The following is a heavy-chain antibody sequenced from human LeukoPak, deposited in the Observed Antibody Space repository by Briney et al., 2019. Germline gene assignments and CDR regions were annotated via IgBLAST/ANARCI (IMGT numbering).Heavy chain of an antibody. D-gene: IGHD5-24*01. Sequence: PGGSLRLSCAASGFTFSSYSMNWVRQAPGKGLEWVSSISSSSSYIYYADSVKGRFTISRDNAKNSLYLQMNGLRAEDTAVYYCARDTPEMATNRLGWFDPWGQGTLVIVSS. V-gene: IGHV3-21*01. CDR1: GFTFSSYS. CDR3: ARDTPEMATNRLGWFDP. J-gene: IGHJ5*02. CDR2: ISSSSSYI.